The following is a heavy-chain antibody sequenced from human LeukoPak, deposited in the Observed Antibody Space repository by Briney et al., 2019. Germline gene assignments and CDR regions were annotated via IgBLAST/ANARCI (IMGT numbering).Heavy chain of an antibody. J-gene: IGHJ6*02. D-gene: IGHD6-13*01. CDR2: IIPILGIA. V-gene: IGHV1-69*04. CDR1: GGTFGSYA. CDR3: ARDSSSWPSYYYYGMDV. Sequence: ASVKVSCKASGGTFGSYAISWVRQAPGQGLEWMGRIIPILGIANYAQKFQDRVTITADKSTSTAYMELSSLRSEDTAVYYCARDSSSWPSYYYYGMDVWGQGTTVTVSS.